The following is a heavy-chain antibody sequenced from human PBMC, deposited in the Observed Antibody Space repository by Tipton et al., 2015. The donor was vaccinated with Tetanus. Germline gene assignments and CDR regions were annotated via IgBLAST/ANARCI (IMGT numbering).Heavy chain of an antibody. V-gene: IGHV4-61*08. J-gene: IGHJ5*02. Sequence: LRLSCTVSGASVRAGDYSWNWIRQPPGKGLEWLAYVSYSGRTNSNYFLKSRITVSQNASKNQFSLKLTSVTAADTAVYFCARSADNWFDPWGQGTLVTVSS. CDR1: GASVRAGDYS. CDR2: VSYSGRT. CDR3: ARSADNWFDP.